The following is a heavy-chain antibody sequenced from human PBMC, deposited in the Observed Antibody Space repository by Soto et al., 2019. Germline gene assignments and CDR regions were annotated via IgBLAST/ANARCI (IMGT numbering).Heavy chain of an antibody. V-gene: IGHV3-30*18. CDR3: AKVGPDKSMDV. CDR1: GFIFNTYD. CDR2: ISYDGSNK. J-gene: IGHJ6*02. Sequence: PGGSLRLSCAASGFIFNTYDMHWVRQAPGKGLEWVAAISYDGSNKYYADSVKGRLTISRDNSKKMLYLQMNSLRAEDTAVYYCAKVGPDKSMDVWGQGTTVTVSS. D-gene: IGHD2-15*01.